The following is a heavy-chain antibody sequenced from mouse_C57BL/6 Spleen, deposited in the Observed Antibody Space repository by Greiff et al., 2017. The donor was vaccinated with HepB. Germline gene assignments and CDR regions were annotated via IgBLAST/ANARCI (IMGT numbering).Heavy chain of an antibody. CDR2: IYPGSGNT. Sequence: QVQLQQSGAELVRPGASVKLSCKASGYTFTDYYINWVKQRPGQGLEWIARIYPGSGNTYYNEKFKGKATLTAEKSSSTAYMQLSSLTSEDSAVYFCAREGYGYDYDVWFAYWGQGTLVTVSA. CDR3: AREGYGYDYDVWFAY. CDR1: GYTFTDYY. D-gene: IGHD2-4*01. V-gene: IGHV1-76*01. J-gene: IGHJ3*01.